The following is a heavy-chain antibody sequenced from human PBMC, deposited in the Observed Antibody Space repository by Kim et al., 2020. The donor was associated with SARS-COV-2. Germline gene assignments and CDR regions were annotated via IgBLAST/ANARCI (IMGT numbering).Heavy chain of an antibody. CDR1: GYTFTGYY. V-gene: IGHV1-2*02. Sequence: ASVKVSCKASGYTFTGYYMHWVRQAPGQGLEWMGWINPNSGGTNYAQKFQGRVTMTRDTSISTAYMELSRLRSDDTAVYYCAREGRSVVVAANGWFDPWGQGTLVTVSS. D-gene: IGHD2-15*01. CDR3: AREGRSVVVAANGWFDP. J-gene: IGHJ5*02. CDR2: INPNSGGT.